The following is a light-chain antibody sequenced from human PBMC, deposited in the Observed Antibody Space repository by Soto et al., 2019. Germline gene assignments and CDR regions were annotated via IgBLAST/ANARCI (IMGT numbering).Light chain of an antibody. CDR2: EVT. J-gene: IGLJ1*01. CDR1: SSDIGGHHF. CDR3: SSYTSSSLYV. Sequence: QSALTQPASVSGSPGQSITISCTRTSSDIGGHHFVSWYQQQSGKAPKLVIYEVTDRPSGVSDRFSGSKSGNTASLTISGLQPEDEADYYCSSYTSSSLYVFGTGTKVTVL. V-gene: IGLV2-14*01.